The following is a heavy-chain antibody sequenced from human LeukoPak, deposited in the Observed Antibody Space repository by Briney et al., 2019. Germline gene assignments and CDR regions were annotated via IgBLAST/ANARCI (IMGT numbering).Heavy chain of an antibody. D-gene: IGHD2-2*01. CDR1: GGSFSGYY. CDR3: ARTVTYCSSTSCALRY. J-gene: IGHJ4*02. V-gene: IGHV4-34*01. Sequence: SETLSLTCAVYGGSFSGYYWSWIRQPPGKGLEWIGEINHSGSTNYNPSLKSRVTISVDTSENQFSLKLSSVTAADTAVYYCARTVTYCSSTSCALRYWGQGTLVTVSS. CDR2: INHSGST.